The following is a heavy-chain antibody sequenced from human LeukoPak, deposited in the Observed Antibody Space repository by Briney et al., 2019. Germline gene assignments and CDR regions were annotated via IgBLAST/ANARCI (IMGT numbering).Heavy chain of an antibody. Sequence: SETLSLTCAVSGGSISSGDYSWSWIRQPPEKGLEWLGHIYHSGSTYYNPSLKSRVTMSVDRSKNQFSLKLSSVTAADTAVYYCARSGYDSSGYFWDWFDPWGQGTLVTVSS. J-gene: IGHJ5*02. CDR2: IYHSGST. CDR1: GGSISSGDYS. CDR3: ARSGYDSSGYFWDWFDP. V-gene: IGHV4-30-2*01. D-gene: IGHD3-22*01.